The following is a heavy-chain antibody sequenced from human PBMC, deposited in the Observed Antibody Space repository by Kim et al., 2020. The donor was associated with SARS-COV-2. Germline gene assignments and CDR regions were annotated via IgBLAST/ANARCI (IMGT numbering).Heavy chain of an antibody. D-gene: IGHD3-10*01. Sequence: ASVKVSCKVSGNPLTELSIHWVRQAPGKGLEWMGGFDPEDVDVSYAQNFQGRVSMTEDTSTDTAYMELTSLTSEDTAVYYCATAVGEFTLNDAFDLWGQGTLVPVSS. J-gene: IGHJ3*01. V-gene: IGHV1-24*01. CDR2: FDPEDVDV. CDR1: GNPLTELS. CDR3: ATAVGEFTLNDAFDL.